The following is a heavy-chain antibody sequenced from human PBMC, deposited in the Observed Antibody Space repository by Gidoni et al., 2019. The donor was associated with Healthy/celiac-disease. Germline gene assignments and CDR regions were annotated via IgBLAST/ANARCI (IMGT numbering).Heavy chain of an antibody. D-gene: IGHD4-17*01. CDR1: GFTFCTAW. V-gene: IGHV3-15*01. CDR2: IKSKTDGGTT. J-gene: IGHJ3*02. Sequence: EVQLVESGGGLVKTGGSLRLSCAASGFTFCTAWMRWVRQAPGKGREWVCRIKSKTDGGTTEYAAPVKGRFTISRDDSKNTLYLQMNSLKTEDTAVYYCTTEGVTTPFAFDIWGQGTMVTVSS. CDR3: TTEGVTTPFAFDI.